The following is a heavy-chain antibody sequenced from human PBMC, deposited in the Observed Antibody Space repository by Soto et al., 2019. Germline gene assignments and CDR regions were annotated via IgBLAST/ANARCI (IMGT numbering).Heavy chain of an antibody. D-gene: IGHD1-26*01. CDR3: TRDEGGSYDSWVHP. CDR1: TFSLYS. J-gene: IGHJ5*02. Sequence: EVQVVESGGGLVKPGGSLTLSCNFTFSLYSMNWVRQAPGKGLEWVASISSGAAYIKYADSVQCRFTISRDTAKSSVSLPMSSLRVEDTAVYFCTRDEGGSYDSWVHPWGQGTQVTV. CDR2: ISSGAAYI. V-gene: IGHV3-21*01.